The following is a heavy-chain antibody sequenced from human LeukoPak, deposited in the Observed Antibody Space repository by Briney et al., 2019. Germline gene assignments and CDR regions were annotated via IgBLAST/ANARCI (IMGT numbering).Heavy chain of an antibody. CDR2: ISGSGGST. CDR3: AKVLGPLGSFDY. Sequence: GGSLRLSCAASGFTFSSYAMSWVRQAPGKGLEWVSAISGSGGSTYYADSVKGRFTISRDNSKNTLYLQMNSLGAEDTAVYYCAKVLGPLGSFDYWGQGTLVTVSS. J-gene: IGHJ4*02. V-gene: IGHV3-23*01. CDR1: GFTFSSYA. D-gene: IGHD2-15*01.